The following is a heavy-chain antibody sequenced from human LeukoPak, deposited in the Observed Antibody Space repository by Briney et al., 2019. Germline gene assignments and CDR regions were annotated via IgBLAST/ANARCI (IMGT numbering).Heavy chain of an antibody. CDR1: GFTLSGYW. V-gene: IGHV3-74*01. CDR3: ARDFHGARDY. Sequence: GGSLRLSCAASGFTLSGYWVHWVRQAPGKGLVWVARINPDGSTTSYADSVKGRFTISRDNAKNTLYLQMNSLRAEETAVYYCARDFHGARDYWGQGTLVTVSS. CDR2: INPDGSTT. J-gene: IGHJ4*02.